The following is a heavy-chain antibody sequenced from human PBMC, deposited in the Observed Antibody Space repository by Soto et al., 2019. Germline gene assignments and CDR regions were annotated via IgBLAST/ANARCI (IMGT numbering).Heavy chain of an antibody. Sequence: GGSLRLSCAASGFTFSSYAMSWVRQAPGKGLEWVSAISGSGASTYYADSVKGRFTISRDNSKNTLYLQMNSLRAEDTAVYYCAKDQLLWFGELDYWGQGTLVTVSS. CDR3: AKDQLLWFGELDY. V-gene: IGHV3-23*01. CDR1: GFTFSSYA. D-gene: IGHD3-10*01. CDR2: ISGSGAST. J-gene: IGHJ4*02.